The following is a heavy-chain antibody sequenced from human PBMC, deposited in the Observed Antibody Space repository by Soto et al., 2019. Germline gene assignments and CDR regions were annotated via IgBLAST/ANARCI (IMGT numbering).Heavy chain of an antibody. CDR2: ISYDGSNK. CDR1: GFTFSSYG. J-gene: IGHJ4*02. D-gene: IGHD6-19*01. V-gene: IGHV3-30*18. CDR3: AKAPYSSGWYDDY. Sequence: GGSLRLSCAASGFTFSSYGMHWVRQAPGKGLEWVAVISYDGSNKYYADSVKGRFTISRDNSKNTLYLQMNSLRAEDTAVYYCAKAPYSSGWYDDYWGQGTLVTVSS.